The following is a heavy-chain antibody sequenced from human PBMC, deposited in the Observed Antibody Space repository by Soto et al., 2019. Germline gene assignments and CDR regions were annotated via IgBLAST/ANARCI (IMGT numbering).Heavy chain of an antibody. J-gene: IGHJ2*01. CDR1: GGSVSSGSYY. CDR3: ARDLRGQGI. D-gene: IGHD3-10*01. Sequence: QVQLQESGPGLVKPSETLSLTCTVSGGSVSSGSYYWSWIRQPPGKGLEWIGYIYYSGSTNYNPSLKSRVTISVDTSKNQFSLKLSSVTAADTAVYYCARDLRGQGIWGRGTLVTVSS. CDR2: IYYSGST. V-gene: IGHV4-61*01.